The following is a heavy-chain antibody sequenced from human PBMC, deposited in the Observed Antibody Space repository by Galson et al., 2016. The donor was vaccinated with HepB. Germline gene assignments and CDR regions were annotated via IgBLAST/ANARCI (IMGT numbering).Heavy chain of an antibody. CDR3: ARDHDYNSGFDY. J-gene: IGHJ4*02. Sequence: SLRLSCAASGFTFSSYSMNWVRQAPGKGLEWVSSITGNSDYIYYADSVKGRFTISRDNAKDSVFLQLDSLRAEDTAVYYCARDHDYNSGFDYWGQGTLVTVSS. CDR2: ITGNSDYI. CDR1: GFTFSSYS. D-gene: IGHD5-24*01. V-gene: IGHV3-21*01.